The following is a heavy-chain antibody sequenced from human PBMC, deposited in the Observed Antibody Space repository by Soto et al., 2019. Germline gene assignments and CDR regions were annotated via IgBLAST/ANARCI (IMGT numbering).Heavy chain of an antibody. V-gene: IGHV3-33*01. CDR1: GFTFSSYG. CDR2: IWYDGSNK. J-gene: IGHJ4*02. CDR3: ARDPTGIYYFAY. Sequence: QVQLVESGGGVVQPGRSLRLSCAASGFTFSSYGMHWVRQAPGKGLEWVAVIWYDGSNKYYADSVKGRFTISRDNSKNTLYLQMYSLRAEDTAVYYCARDPTGIYYFAYWGQGTLVTVSS. D-gene: IGHD2-21*01.